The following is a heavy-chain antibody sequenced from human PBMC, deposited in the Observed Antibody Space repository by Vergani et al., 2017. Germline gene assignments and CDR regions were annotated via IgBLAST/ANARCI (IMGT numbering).Heavy chain of an antibody. J-gene: IGHJ3*02. Sequence: EVQLVESGGGLVQPGGSLRLSCAASGFTFSSYDMHWVRQPTGKGLEWVSAIGTAGDTYYPDSVKGRFTISRENAKNSLYLQMNSLRAEDTAVYYCARARYYDSSGYSYAFDIWGQGTVVTVSS. D-gene: IGHD3-22*01. CDR1: GFTFSSYD. V-gene: IGHV3-13*01. CDR3: ARARYYDSSGYSYAFDI. CDR2: IGTAGDT.